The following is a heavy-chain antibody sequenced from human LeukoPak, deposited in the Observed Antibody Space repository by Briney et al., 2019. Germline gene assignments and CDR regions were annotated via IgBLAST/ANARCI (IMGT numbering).Heavy chain of an antibody. CDR3: ARGGLPGGFDY. CDR2: INNDGNRI. CDR1: GFTVSNSW. J-gene: IGHJ4*02. D-gene: IGHD7-27*01. Sequence: PGGSLRLSCAASGFTVSNSWMFWVRQAPGKGLMYVSEINNDGNRIRYVDSVKGRFTISRDGAKNTLFLQMNSLREDDTAMYYCARGGLPGGFDYWGQGILVTVSS. V-gene: IGHV3-74*01.